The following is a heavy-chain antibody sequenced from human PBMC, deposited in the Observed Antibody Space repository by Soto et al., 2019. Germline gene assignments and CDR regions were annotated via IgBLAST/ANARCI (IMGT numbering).Heavy chain of an antibody. J-gene: IGHJ6*02. Sequence: SETLSLTCTVSGGSISSSSYYWGWIRQPPGKGLEWIGSIYYSGSTYYNPSLKSRVTISVDTSKNQFSLKLSSVTAADTAVYYCATGDRLGYCSGGSCYHYYYGMDVWGQGTTVTVSS. CDR2: IYYSGST. V-gene: IGHV4-39*01. D-gene: IGHD2-15*01. CDR1: GGSISSSSYY. CDR3: ATGDRLGYCSGGSCYHYYYGMDV.